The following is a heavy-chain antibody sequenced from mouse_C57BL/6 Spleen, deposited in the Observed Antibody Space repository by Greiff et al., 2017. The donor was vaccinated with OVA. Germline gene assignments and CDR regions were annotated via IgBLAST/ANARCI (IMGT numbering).Heavy chain of an antibody. J-gene: IGHJ2*01. CDR3: SRSDYYGKTFVY. V-gene: IGHV1-78*01. CDR2: IYPRAGST. Sequence: QVQLQQSDAELVKPGASVTISCKVSGYTFTDHTIHWMKQRPEQGLEWIGSIYPRAGSTKYHEKFKGKATLTADKSSSTAYMQLNSLTSEDSAVYFCSRSDYYGKTFVYWGQGTTRTVSS. D-gene: IGHD1-2*01. CDR1: GYTFTDHT.